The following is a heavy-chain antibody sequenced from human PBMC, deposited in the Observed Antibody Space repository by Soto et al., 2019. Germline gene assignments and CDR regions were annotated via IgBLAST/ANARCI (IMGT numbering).Heavy chain of an antibody. D-gene: IGHD5-12*01. J-gene: IGHJ4*02. CDR1: GGTFSSYA. CDR2: IIPIFGTA. V-gene: IGHV1-69*01. CDR3: ARGLAWEMATITNYFAY. Sequence: QVQLVQSGAEVKKPGSSVKVSCKASGGTFSSYAISWVRQAPGQGLAWLGGIIPIFGTANYAQKFQGRVTITADESTSTAYMELSSLRSEDTAVYYCARGLAWEMATITNYFAYWGQGTLVTVSS.